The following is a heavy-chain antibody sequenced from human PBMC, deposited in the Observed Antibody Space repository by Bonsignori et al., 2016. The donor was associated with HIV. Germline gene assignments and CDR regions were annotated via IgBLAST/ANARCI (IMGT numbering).Heavy chain of an antibody. CDR2: IYYSGST. Sequence: WIRQPPGKGLEWIGYIYYSGSTNYNPSLKSRVTISVDTSKNQFSLKLSSVTAADTAVYYCARARLRFLEWLQVDDAFDIWGQGTMVTVSS. D-gene: IGHD3-3*01. J-gene: IGHJ3*02. CDR3: ARARLRFLEWLQVDDAFDI. V-gene: IGHV4-59*01.